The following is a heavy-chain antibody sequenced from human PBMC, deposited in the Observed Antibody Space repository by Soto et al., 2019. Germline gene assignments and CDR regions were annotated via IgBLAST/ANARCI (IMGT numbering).Heavy chain of an antibody. CDR2: ISRTGDSA. CDR3: AKGPDGSGYYHNWFDS. Sequence: EVPLLESGGALVQPGGSLTLSCAASGFSFSDYAMSWVRQAPGKGLEWVSSISRTGDSAYYADSVKGRFAISRDRSTNRLSLQMNSLRVEDTAVYYCAKGPDGSGYYHNWFDSWGQGTLITVSS. V-gene: IGHV3-23*01. CDR1: GFSFSDYA. D-gene: IGHD3-22*01. J-gene: IGHJ5*01.